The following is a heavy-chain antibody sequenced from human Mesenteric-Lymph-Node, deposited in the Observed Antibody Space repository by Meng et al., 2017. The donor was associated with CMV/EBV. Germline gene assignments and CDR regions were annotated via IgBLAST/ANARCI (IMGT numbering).Heavy chain of an antibody. CDR2: ISSSGSTI. J-gene: IGHJ4*02. Sequence: GESLKISCTASGFTFSHYTMNWVRQAPGKGLEWVSYISSSGSTIYYADSVKGRFTISRDNAKNSLYLQMNSLRAEDTAVYYCARDRVVDYWGQGTLVTVSS. V-gene: IGHV3-48*04. CDR1: GFTFSHYT. CDR3: ARDRVVDY. D-gene: IGHD3-10*01.